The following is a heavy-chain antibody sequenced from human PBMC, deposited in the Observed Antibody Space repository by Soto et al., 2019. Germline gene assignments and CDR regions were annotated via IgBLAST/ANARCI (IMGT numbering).Heavy chain of an antibody. V-gene: IGHV3-30*03. D-gene: IGHD3-22*01. CDR1: GFTFSSYG. J-gene: IGHJ3*02. Sequence: QVQLVESGGGVVQPGRSLRLYCTASGFTFSSYGMCWVRQAPGKGLEWVAVISYDGNNKYYADSVKGRFSISRDNSKNTLLLRMNSLRAEDTAVYNCARAVYYDSSGFRGGAFDIWGQGTIVTVSS. CDR3: ARAVYYDSSGFRGGAFDI. CDR2: ISYDGNNK.